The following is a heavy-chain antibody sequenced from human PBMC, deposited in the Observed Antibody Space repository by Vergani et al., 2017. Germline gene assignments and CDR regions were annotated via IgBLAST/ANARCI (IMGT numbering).Heavy chain of an antibody. CDR3: ARISYDFWSGYYNLGGYFDY. J-gene: IGHJ4*02. Sequence: QVQLQESGPGLVKPSETLSLTCTVSGGSIISYYWSWIRQPPGKGLEWIGYIYYSGGATYNPSLKSRVSISVDTSKNQFSLKLSSVTAADTAVYYCARISYDFWSGYYNLGGYFDYWGQGTLVTVSS. V-gene: IGHV4-59*12. D-gene: IGHD3-3*01. CDR2: IYYSGGA. CDR1: GGSIISYY.